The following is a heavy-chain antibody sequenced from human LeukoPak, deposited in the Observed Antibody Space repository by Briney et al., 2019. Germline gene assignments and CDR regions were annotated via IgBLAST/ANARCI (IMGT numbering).Heavy chain of an antibody. CDR3: ARNGDSQDYFDY. CDR2: IIPIFGTA. V-gene: IGHV1-69*06. CDR1: GGTFSSYA. D-gene: IGHD4-17*01. J-gene: IGHJ4*02. Sequence: SVTVSCKASGGTFSSYAISWVRQAPGQGLEWMGGIIPIFGTANYAQKFQGRATITADKSTSTAYMELSSLRSEDTAVYYCARNGDSQDYFDYWGQGTLVTVSS.